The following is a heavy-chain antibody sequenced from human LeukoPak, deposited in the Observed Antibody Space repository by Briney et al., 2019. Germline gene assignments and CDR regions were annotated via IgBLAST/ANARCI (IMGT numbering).Heavy chain of an antibody. CDR2: IIPIFGTA. Sequence: SVKVSCKASGGTFSSYAISWVRQAPGQGLEWMGGIIPIFGTANYAQKFQGRVTITADKSTHTAYMELSSLRSEDTAVYYWARRSSYVSASPFYYYYYMDVSGKGTTVTVSS. D-gene: IGHD6-6*01. CDR1: GGTFSSYA. J-gene: IGHJ6*03. V-gene: IGHV1-69*06. CDR3: ARRSSYVSASPFYYYYYMDV.